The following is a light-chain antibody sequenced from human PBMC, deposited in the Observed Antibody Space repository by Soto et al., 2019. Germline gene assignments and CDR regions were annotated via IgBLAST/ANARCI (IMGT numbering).Light chain of an antibody. V-gene: IGKV3-20*01. CDR3: QQYSSSPLT. Sequence: EIVLTHSPGTPSLSPGERDTLSCRTSQSVRNNYLAWYQQKPGQAPRLVIYGASSRATGIPDRFSASGSGTDFTLTISRLEPEDFAVYYCQQYSSSPLTIGQGTKVEIK. CDR1: QSVRNNY. J-gene: IGKJ1*01. CDR2: GAS.